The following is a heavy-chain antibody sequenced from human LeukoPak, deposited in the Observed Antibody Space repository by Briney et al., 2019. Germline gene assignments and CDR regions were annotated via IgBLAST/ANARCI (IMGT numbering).Heavy chain of an antibody. J-gene: IGHJ4*02. D-gene: IGHD1-26*01. Sequence: SETLSLTCTVSGGSIRSSYYYWGWIRQPPGKGLEWIGEINHSGSTNYNPSLKSRVTISVDTSKNQFSLKLSSVTAADTAVYYCASLGMHSGSSSVWGQGTLVTVSS. CDR2: INHSGST. V-gene: IGHV4-39*07. CDR1: GGSIRSSYYY. CDR3: ASLGMHSGSSSV.